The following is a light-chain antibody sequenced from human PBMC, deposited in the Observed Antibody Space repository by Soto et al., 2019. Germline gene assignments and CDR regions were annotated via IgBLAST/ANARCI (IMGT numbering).Light chain of an antibody. J-gene: IGKJ1*01. CDR3: QQYNST. CDR1: QSISSW. CDR2: DAS. V-gene: IGKV1-5*01. Sequence: DIQMTQSPSTLSASVGDRVTITCRASQSISSWLAWYQQKPGKAPKLLIYDASSLESGVPSRFSGSGSGTEFTLTINSLQPDDFATYYCQQYNSTFGQGTKVDIK.